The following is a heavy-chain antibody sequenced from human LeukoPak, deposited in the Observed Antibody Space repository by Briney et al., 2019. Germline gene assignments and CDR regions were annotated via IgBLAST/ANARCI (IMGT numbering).Heavy chain of an antibody. V-gene: IGHV4-39*07. Sequence: SETLSLTCTVSGGSISSSSYYWGWIRQPPGKGLEWIGSIYYSGSTYYNPSLKSRVTISVDTSKNQFSLKLSSVTAADTAVYYCARGKRVGATTNYFDYWGQGTLVTVSS. CDR2: IYYSGST. J-gene: IGHJ4*02. CDR1: GGSISSSSYY. CDR3: ARGKRVGATTNYFDY. D-gene: IGHD1-26*01.